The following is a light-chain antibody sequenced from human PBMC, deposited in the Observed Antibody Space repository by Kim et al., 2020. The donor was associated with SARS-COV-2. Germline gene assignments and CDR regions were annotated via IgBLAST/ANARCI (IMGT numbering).Light chain of an antibody. CDR3: QQYNDWPLT. CDR1: QSVSSN. J-gene: IGKJ4*01. CDR2: GAS. V-gene: IGKV3-15*01. Sequence: GSPGERATLSCRASQSVSSNLAWYQQKPGQAPMLLIYGASTRATGIPARFSGSGSGTEFTLTISSLQSEDFAVYYCQQYNDWPLTFGGGTKVDIK.